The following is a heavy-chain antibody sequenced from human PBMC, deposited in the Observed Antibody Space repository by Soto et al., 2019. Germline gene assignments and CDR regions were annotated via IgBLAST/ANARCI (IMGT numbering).Heavy chain of an antibody. V-gene: IGHV3-9*01. CDR1: GFTFDDHG. CDR3: AMGEGGMWRVVNGGSYVYDGMDV. Sequence: EVQLVESGGGLVQPGRSLRLSCVTSGFTFDDHGMHWLRRGPESGLEWVSGISRNSETTGYADSVKGRFTISRDNAKNCLYLQTKSPRAEDTAFYYCAMGEGGMWRVVNGGSYVYDGMDVWGQGTGVSVPS. CDR2: ISRNSETT. D-gene: IGHD3-3*01. J-gene: IGHJ6*02.